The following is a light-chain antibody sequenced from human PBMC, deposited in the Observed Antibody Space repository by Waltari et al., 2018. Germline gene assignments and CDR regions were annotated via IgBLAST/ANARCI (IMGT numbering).Light chain of an antibody. J-gene: IGKJ2*01. CDR3: QKYYATPYT. CDR1: QTVLYNANNNNP. V-gene: IGKV4-1*01. CDR2: WAS. Sequence: DIVMTQPPDSLPVSLGESATINAKSIQTVLYNANNNNPIGWYQQNPGLPPKMLIYWASTRESGVPDRFSGSGAETDFTLTISSLQAEDVAVYYCQKYYATPYTFGQGTKLEIK.